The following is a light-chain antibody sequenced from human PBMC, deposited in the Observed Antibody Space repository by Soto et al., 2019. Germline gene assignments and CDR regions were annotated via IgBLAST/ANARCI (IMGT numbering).Light chain of an antibody. J-gene: IGLJ1*01. CDR3: AAWDDSLNGYV. V-gene: IGLV1-44*01. CDR2: SNN. CDR1: SSNIGSNT. Sequence: QSALTQPPSASGTPGQRVTISCSGSSSNIGSNTVNWYQQLPGTAPKLLIYSNNQRPSGVPDRFSGSKSGTSASLAISGLHSEDEAEYYCAAWDDSLNGYVFGTGTKVTVL.